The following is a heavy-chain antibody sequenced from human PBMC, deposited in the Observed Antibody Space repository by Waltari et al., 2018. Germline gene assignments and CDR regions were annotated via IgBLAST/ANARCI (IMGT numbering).Heavy chain of an antibody. Sequence: QVQLQESGPGLVKPSETLSLTCTVSGGPISSDYWSWIRQAPGKGLEWIGYIYYSGSTNYNPSLKSRVTISVDTSKNQFSLKLSSVTAADTAVYYCARDRYYYDSSGYYDYYGMDVWGQGTTVTVSS. CDR1: GGPISSDY. CDR2: IYYSGST. V-gene: IGHV4-59*01. D-gene: IGHD3-22*01. CDR3: ARDRYYYDSSGYYDYYGMDV. J-gene: IGHJ6*02.